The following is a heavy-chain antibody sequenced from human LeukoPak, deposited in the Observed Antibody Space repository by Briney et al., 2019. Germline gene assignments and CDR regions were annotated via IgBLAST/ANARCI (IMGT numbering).Heavy chain of an antibody. Sequence: GGSLRLSCAASGFTFNTYWMSWVRQAPGKGLEWVANIKPDGSEKNYVDSVKGRFTISRDNAKDSLYLQMNSLRAEDTAMYYCARDGCVFVVASVWGQGTTVTVSS. CDR1: GFTFNTYW. J-gene: IGHJ6*02. D-gene: IGHD2-2*01. CDR2: IKPDGSEK. CDR3: ARDGCVFVVASV. V-gene: IGHV3-7*03.